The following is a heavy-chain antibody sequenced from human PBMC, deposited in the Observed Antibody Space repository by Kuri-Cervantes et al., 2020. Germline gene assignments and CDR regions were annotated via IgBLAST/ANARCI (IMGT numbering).Heavy chain of an antibody. D-gene: IGHD2-15*01. Sequence: GGSLRLSCAASGFTFSSYGMHWVRQAPGKGLEWVAVIWYDGSNKYYADSVKGRFTISRDNSKNTLYLQINSLRAEDTAVYYCARVHCSGGSCYGGYYYGMDVWGQGTTVTVSS. CDR1: GFTFSSYG. CDR3: ARVHCSGGSCYGGYYYGMDV. CDR2: IWYDGSNK. J-gene: IGHJ6*02. V-gene: IGHV3-33*01.